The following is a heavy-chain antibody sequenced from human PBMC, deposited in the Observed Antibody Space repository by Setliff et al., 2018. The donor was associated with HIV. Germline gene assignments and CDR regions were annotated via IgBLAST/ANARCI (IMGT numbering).Heavy chain of an antibody. Sequence: ASVKVSCKASGYTFTNYDVNWLRQATGQGLEWMGWMTPNSGNTGSAQKFQGRVSVTRNISISTAYMELRSLTSEDTAVYFCARGLGALEWEKRDGDAFDIWGQGTRVTVS. J-gene: IGHJ3*02. CDR3: ARGLGALEWEKRDGDAFDI. V-gene: IGHV1-8*02. CDR1: GYTFTNYD. CDR2: MTPNSGNT. D-gene: IGHD3-3*01.